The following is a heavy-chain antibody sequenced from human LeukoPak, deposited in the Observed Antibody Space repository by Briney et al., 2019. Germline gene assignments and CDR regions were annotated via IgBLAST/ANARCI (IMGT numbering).Heavy chain of an antibody. V-gene: IGHV3-33*01. CDR2: IWYDGSNK. CDR1: GFIFSNYA. Sequence: PGRSLRVSCAASGFIFSNYAMHWVRQAPGKGLEWVAVIWYDGSNKYYADSVRGRFTISRDNAKNTLYLQMNSLRAEDTAVYYCARGTFGDYWGQGTLVTVSS. D-gene: IGHD3-10*01. J-gene: IGHJ4*02. CDR3: ARGTFGDY.